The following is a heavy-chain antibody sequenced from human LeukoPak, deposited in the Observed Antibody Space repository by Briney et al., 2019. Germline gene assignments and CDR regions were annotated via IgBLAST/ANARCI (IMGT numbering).Heavy chain of an antibody. D-gene: IGHD3-3*01. V-gene: IGHV4-59*01. CDR1: GNSISNYY. CDR2: LYFGGST. J-gene: IGHJ4*02. CDR3: ARGIAGEWLPI. Sequence: SETLSLTCTVSGNSISNYYWSWIRQPPGKGLEWIGYLYFGGSTNYNPSLKSRVTISVDTSKNQFSLKLSSVTAADTAMYYCARGIAGEWLPIWGQGTLVTVSS.